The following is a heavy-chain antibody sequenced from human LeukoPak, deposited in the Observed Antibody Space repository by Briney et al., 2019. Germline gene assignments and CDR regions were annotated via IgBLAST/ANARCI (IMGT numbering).Heavy chain of an antibody. CDR1: GYTFSTYA. Sequence: ASVKVSCKASGYTFSTYAINWVRQAPGQGLEWMGWINTNTGNPTYAQGFTGRFVFSLDTSVSTADLQISSLKAEDTAVYYCARDRSGGGTTGPFDYWGQGTPVTVSS. V-gene: IGHV7-4-1*02. J-gene: IGHJ4*02. D-gene: IGHD1-7*01. CDR2: INTNTGNP. CDR3: ARDRSGGGTTGPFDY.